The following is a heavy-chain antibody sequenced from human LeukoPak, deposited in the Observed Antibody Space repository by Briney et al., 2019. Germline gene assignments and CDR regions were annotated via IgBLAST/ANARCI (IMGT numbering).Heavy chain of an antibody. V-gene: IGHV5-10-1*01. CDR2: IDPSDSYT. J-gene: IGHJ4*02. CDR1: GYSFTSYL. D-gene: IGHD6-19*01. CDR3: GILDGGRPYSSGWRDY. Sequence: GESLRISFKGSGYSFTSYLISWARQMPGKGLEWMGMIDPSDSYTNYSPSFQAHVTISADKSISTAYLQWSSLKASDTAMYYCGILDGGRPYSSGWRDYWGQGTLVTVSS.